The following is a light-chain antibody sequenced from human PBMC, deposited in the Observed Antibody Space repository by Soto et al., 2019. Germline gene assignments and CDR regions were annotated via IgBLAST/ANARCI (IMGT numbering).Light chain of an antibody. CDR3: HHYGGSPFT. J-gene: IGKJ2*01. V-gene: IGKV3-20*01. CDR1: QTVGSSF. Sequence: EIVLTQSPGTLSLSPGDGATLSCRASQTVGSSFLGWYQQKPGQAPRLIMYGASNRATGIPDRFTCRGSGTDFTLTISRLDPEDFAVYYCHHYGGSPFTFGQGTKVEI. CDR2: GAS.